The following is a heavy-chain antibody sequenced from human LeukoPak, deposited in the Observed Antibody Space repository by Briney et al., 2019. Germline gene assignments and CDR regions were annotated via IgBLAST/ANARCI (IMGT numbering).Heavy chain of an antibody. Sequence: GGSLRLSCSASGFTFSSYALHWVRQAPGKGLEYVSGVNSNGVSTNYADSVKGRITISRDNSNNTLHLQMRSLRGEDTAVYYCVKDRDRNLARVNFDYWGQGTLVTVSS. D-gene: IGHD5-24*01. CDR2: VNSNGVST. V-gene: IGHV3-64D*06. CDR3: VKDRDRNLARVNFDY. CDR1: GFTFSSYA. J-gene: IGHJ4*02.